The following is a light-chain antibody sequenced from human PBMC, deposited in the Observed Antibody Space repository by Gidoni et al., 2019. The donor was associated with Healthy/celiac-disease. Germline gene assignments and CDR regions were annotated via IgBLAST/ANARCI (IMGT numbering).Light chain of an antibody. J-gene: IGKJ2*03. Sequence: DTLLPQSPGTLSLSPGERATLSCRASQSVSSSYLAWYQQKPGQAPRLLIYGASSRATGIPDRFSGSGSGTDFTLTISRLEPEDFAVYYCQQYGSSPLYSFGQGTKLEIK. CDR2: GAS. CDR3: QQYGSSPLYS. V-gene: IGKV3-20*01. CDR1: QSVSSSY.